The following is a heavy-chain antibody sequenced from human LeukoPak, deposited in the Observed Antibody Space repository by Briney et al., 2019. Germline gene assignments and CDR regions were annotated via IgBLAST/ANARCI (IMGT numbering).Heavy chain of an antibody. Sequence: GGSLRLSCAASGFSFISYCMSWVRQTPGKGLEWVADIKQDGSAKYYVDSVTGRFTISRDNAKNSLYLQMNNLRAEDTAVYYCARDPGVAAAGTVGYFDSWGQGTLVTVSS. CDR3: ARDPGVAAAGTVGYFDS. J-gene: IGHJ4*02. D-gene: IGHD6-13*01. CDR1: GFSFISYC. V-gene: IGHV3-7*01. CDR2: IKQDGSAK.